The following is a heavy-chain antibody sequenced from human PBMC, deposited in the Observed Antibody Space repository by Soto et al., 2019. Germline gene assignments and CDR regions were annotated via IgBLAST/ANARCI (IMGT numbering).Heavy chain of an antibody. D-gene: IGHD2-15*01. Sequence: SVKVSCKASGGTFSSYAISWVRQAPGQGLEWMGGIIPILGIANYAQKFQGRVTITADKSTSTAYMELSSLRSEDTAVYYCAREGRIGHYYYGMDVWGQGTTVTVSS. CDR2: IIPILGIA. CDR3: AREGRIGHYYYGMDV. J-gene: IGHJ6*02. V-gene: IGHV1-69*10. CDR1: GGTFSSYA.